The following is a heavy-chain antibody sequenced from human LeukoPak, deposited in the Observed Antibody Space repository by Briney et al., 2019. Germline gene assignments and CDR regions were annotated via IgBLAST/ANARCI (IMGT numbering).Heavy chain of an antibody. Sequence: SETLSLTCAVYGGSFSGYYWSWIRQPPGKGLEWIGEINHSGSTNYNPSLKSRVTISVDKSKNQFSLKLSSVTAADTAVYYCARFTQMTTGLDYWGQGTLVTVSS. CDR2: INHSGST. CDR3: ARFTQMTTGLDY. D-gene: IGHD4-17*01. J-gene: IGHJ4*02. V-gene: IGHV4-34*01. CDR1: GGSFSGYY.